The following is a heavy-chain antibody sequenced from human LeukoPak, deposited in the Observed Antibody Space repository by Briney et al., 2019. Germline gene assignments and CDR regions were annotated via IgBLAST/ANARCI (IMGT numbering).Heavy chain of an antibody. V-gene: IGHV3-48*03. CDR2: ISSSGSTI. CDR1: GFTFSSYE. D-gene: IGHD3-22*01. Sequence: GGSLRLSCAASGFTFSSYEMNWVRQAPGKGLEWVSYISSSGSTIYYADSVKGRFTISRDNAKNSLYLQMNILRAEDTAVYYCASTGSSGYYDYWGQGTLVSVSS. J-gene: IGHJ4*02. CDR3: ASTGSSGYYDY.